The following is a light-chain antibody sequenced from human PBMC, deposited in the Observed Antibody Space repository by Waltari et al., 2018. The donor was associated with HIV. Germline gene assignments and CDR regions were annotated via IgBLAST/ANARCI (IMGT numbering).Light chain of an antibody. Sequence: QSALTQPASVSGSPGQSITISCTGSSSDVGGYNFVSWYQQHPGKAPRVLIYDVTTRPSGVSDRFSGSRSGETASLTISGLQPEDEADYYCESYTSTSVWVFGGGTRLTVL. J-gene: IGLJ3*02. CDR2: DVT. CDR3: ESYTSTSVWV. CDR1: SSDVGGYNF. V-gene: IGLV2-14*03.